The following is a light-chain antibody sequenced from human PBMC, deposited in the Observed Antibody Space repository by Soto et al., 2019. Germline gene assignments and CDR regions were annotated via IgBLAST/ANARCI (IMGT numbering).Light chain of an antibody. CDR2: GAS. V-gene: IGKV3-15*01. CDR3: QQYNNWWT. J-gene: IGKJ1*01. Sequence: EIVMTQSPATLSVSPWERATLSCRASQSVSSSLAWYQQKPGQAPRLLIYGASTRATGIPARFSGSGSETEFTLTISSLQSEDFAVYYCQQYNNWWTFGQGTKVEIK. CDR1: QSVSSS.